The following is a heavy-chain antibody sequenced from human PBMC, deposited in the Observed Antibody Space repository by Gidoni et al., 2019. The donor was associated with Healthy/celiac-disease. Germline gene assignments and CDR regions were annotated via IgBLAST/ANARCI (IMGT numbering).Heavy chain of an antibody. V-gene: IGHV1-8*01. CDR2: MNPNSGNT. J-gene: IGHJ4*02. Sequence: QVQLVQSGAEVKKPGASVQVSCKASGYTFTSYDIHWVRQATGQGLEWMGWMNPNSGNTGYAQKFQGRVTMTRNTSISTAYMELSSLRSEDTAVYYCARVTGYCGGDCYYFDYWGQGTLVTVSS. CDR3: ARVTGYCGGDCYYFDY. CDR1: GYTFTSYD. D-gene: IGHD2-21*02.